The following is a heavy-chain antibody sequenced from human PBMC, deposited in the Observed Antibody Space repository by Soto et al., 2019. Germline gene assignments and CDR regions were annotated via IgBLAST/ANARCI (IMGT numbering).Heavy chain of an antibody. D-gene: IGHD3-3*01. J-gene: IGHJ6*02. CDR1: GFTFTTSA. Sequence: SLRLSCAASGFTFTTSAMIWVRQAPGKGLEWVSAISGSGFRTYYEESVKGRFTISRDNSKNTLFLQMNNLRGEDTALYSCAKGPTIFGVVLTYDYYYGVEVWGQGTTVTVSS. V-gene: IGHV3-23*01. CDR2: ISGSGFRT. CDR3: AKGPTIFGVVLTYDYYYGVEV.